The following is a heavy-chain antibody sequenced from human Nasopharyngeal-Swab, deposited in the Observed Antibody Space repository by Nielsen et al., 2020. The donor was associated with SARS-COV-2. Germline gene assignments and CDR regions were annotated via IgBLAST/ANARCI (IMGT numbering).Heavy chain of an antibody. CDR2: IYSGGST. J-gene: IGHJ4*02. CDR1: GFTFSSYA. V-gene: IGHV3-53*01. Sequence: GESLKISCAASGFTFSSYAMSWVRQAPGKGLEWVSVIYSGGSTYYADSVKGRFTISRDNSKNTLYLQMNSLRAEDTAVYYCARIGVGATYYFDYWGQGTLVTVSS. D-gene: IGHD1-26*01. CDR3: ARIGVGATYYFDY.